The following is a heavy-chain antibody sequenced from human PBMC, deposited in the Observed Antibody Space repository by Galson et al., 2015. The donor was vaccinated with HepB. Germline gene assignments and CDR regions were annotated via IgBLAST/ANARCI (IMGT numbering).Heavy chain of an antibody. Sequence: SLRLSCAASGFTFSSYWMYWVRQAPGKGLVCVSSISSGGSATDYADSVKGRFTISRDNAKNTMYLQMSSLRAEDTALYYCARVGSSNGFDIWGRGTMVTVSS. CDR2: ISSGGSAT. J-gene: IGHJ3*02. CDR1: GFTFSSYW. D-gene: IGHD6-6*01. V-gene: IGHV3-74*01. CDR3: ARVGSSNGFDI.